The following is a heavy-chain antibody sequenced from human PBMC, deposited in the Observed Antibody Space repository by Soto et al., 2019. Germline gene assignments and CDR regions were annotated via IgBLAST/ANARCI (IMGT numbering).Heavy chain of an antibody. D-gene: IGHD1-1*01. CDR2: IYATGTT. Sequence: SETLSLTCTVSGASISGFYWSWIRKSAGKGLEWIGRIYATGTTDYNPSLKSRVMMSVDTSKKQFSLKLRSVTAADTAVYYCVRDGTKTLRDWFDPWGPGISVTVSS. CDR3: VRDGTKTLRDWFDP. CDR1: GASISGFY. J-gene: IGHJ5*02. V-gene: IGHV4-4*07.